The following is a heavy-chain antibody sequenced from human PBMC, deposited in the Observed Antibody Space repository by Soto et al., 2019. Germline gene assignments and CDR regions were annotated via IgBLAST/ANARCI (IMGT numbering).Heavy chain of an antibody. D-gene: IGHD5-12*01. CDR2: VYYSGTT. CDR1: GGSIGSYY. V-gene: IGHV4-59*01. Sequence: QVQLQESGPGLVKPSETLSLNCTVSGGSIGSYYWTWIRQPPGKGLEWIGHVYYSGTTKYTPSIESRVTMSVDASKNQFSLRLTSVTAADTAIYYCARHYGYTYGPDYWGQGAQVTVSS. CDR3: ARHYGYTYGPDY. J-gene: IGHJ4*02.